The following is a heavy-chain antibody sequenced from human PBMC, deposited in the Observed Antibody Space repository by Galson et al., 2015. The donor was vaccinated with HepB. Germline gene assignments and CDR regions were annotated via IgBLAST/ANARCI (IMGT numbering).Heavy chain of an antibody. Sequence: SVKVSCKASGYTFTGYYMHWVRQAPGQGLEWMGIIDPSGGSTSYAQKFQGRVTMTRDTSTSTVYMELSSLRSEDTAVYYCAREPPRSIAVGSRGGYGMDVWGQGTTVTVSS. J-gene: IGHJ6*02. CDR3: AREPPRSIAVGSRGGYGMDV. D-gene: IGHD6-19*01. CDR2: IDPSGGST. V-gene: IGHV1-46*01. CDR1: GYTFTGYY.